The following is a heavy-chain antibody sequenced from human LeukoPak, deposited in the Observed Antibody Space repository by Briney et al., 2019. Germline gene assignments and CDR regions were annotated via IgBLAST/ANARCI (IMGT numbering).Heavy chain of an antibody. CDR2: IYYSGST. Sequence: ASETLPLTCTVSGGSISSYYWSWIRQPPGKGLEWIGYIYYSGSTNYNPSLKSRVTISVDTSKNQFSLKLSSVTAADTAVYYCARHPHDYVWGSYSYFDYWGQGTLITVSS. CDR3: ARHPHDYVWGSYSYFDY. D-gene: IGHD3-16*01. V-gene: IGHV4-59*08. J-gene: IGHJ4*02. CDR1: GGSISSYY.